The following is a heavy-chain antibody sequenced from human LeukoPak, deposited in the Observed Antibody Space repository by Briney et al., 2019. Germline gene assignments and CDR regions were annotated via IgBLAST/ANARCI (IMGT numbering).Heavy chain of an antibody. D-gene: IGHD4-17*01. V-gene: IGHV3-48*01. Sequence: GGSLRLSCAASGFTFSSYSMNWVRQAPGKGLEWVSYISSSSSTIYYADSVRGRFTISRDNAKNSLYLQMNGLRAEDTAVYYCASVVWWDDTTVTTVDYWGQGTLVTVSS. J-gene: IGHJ4*02. CDR1: GFTFSSYS. CDR3: ASVVWWDDTTVTTVDY. CDR2: ISSSSSTI.